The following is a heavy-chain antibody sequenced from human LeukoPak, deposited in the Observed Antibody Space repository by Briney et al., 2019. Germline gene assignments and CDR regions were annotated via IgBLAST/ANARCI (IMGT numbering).Heavy chain of an antibody. CDR1: GFTFSDYY. Sequence: GGSLRLSCAASGFTFSDYYMSWIRQAPGKGLEWVSYISSSGSTIYYADSVKGRFTISRDNAKNSLYLQMNSLRAEDTAVYYCARDRDDSSGYRFDHWGQGTLVTVSS. CDR3: ARDRDDSSGYRFDH. V-gene: IGHV3-11*01. D-gene: IGHD3-22*01. CDR2: ISSSGSTI. J-gene: IGHJ4*02.